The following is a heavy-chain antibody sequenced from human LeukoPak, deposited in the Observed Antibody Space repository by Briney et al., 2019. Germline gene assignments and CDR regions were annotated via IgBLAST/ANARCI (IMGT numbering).Heavy chain of an antibody. CDR2: INWNGGRT. Sequence: PGGSLRLSCAASGFTFDDYGMSWVRQAPGKGLEGVSGINWNGGRTGYADSVKGRFTISRDNGKSSLYLQMNSLRAVDTAVYYCARDPYSGSYGADYYYYMDVWGKGTTVTISS. D-gene: IGHD1-26*01. CDR3: ARDPYSGSYGADYYYYMDV. CDR1: GFTFDDYG. V-gene: IGHV3-20*04. J-gene: IGHJ6*03.